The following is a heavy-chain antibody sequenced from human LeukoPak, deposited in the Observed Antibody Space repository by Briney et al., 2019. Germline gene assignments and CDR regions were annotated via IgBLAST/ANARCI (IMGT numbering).Heavy chain of an antibody. CDR2: IYYSGST. Sequence: SETLSLTCTVSGGSISSYYWSWIRQPPGKGLEWIGYIYYSGSTNYNPSLKSRVTISVDTSKNQFSLKLSSVTAADTAVYYCARGELKEIGPYYYDSSGYSFDYWGQGTLVTVSS. CDR3: ARGELKEIGPYYYDSSGYSFDY. D-gene: IGHD3-22*01. J-gene: IGHJ4*02. V-gene: IGHV4-59*01. CDR1: GGSISSYY.